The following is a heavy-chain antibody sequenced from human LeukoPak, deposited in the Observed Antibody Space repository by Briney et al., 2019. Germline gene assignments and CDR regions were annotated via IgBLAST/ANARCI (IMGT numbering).Heavy chain of an antibody. J-gene: IGHJ6*02. CDR1: GYTFTSYY. Sequence: ASVKVSCKASGYTFTSYYMHWVRQAPGQGLEWMGIINPSGGSTSYAQKFQGRVTMTRDTSTSTVYMELSSLRSEDTAVYYCARDIQQWLVSYYYYGMDVWGQGTTVTVSS. V-gene: IGHV1-46*01. CDR3: ARDIQQWLVSYYYYGMDV. CDR2: INPSGGST. D-gene: IGHD6-19*01.